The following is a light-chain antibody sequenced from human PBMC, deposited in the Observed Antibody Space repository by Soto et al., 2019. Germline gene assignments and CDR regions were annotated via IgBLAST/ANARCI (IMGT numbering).Light chain of an antibody. CDR3: AAWDDSLRAVV. J-gene: IGLJ2*01. Sequence: QLVLTQSPSASVTPGQRVTISCSGSRSNIGTYAVNWYQQLPGAAPTLLIFRNHQRPSGVPDRFSGSKSGTSASLAISGPQSEDEADYYCAAWDDSLRAVVFGGGTKVTVL. V-gene: IGLV1-44*01. CDR1: RSNIGTYA. CDR2: RNH.